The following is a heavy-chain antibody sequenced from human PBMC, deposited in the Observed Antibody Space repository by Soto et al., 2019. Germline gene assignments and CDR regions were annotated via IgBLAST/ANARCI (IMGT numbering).Heavy chain of an antibody. CDR1: GGSISSGDYS. CDR3: ARGGYYGSGSSYYYYGMDV. D-gene: IGHD3-10*01. V-gene: IGHV4-30-2*01. J-gene: IGHJ6*02. Sequence: SGPLSLTSAVSGGSISSGDYSWNWIRQPPGKGLEWIGYIYYGGSTYYNPSLQSRVTMSVDRSRNQFSLKLSSVTAADTAVYYCARGGYYGSGSSYYYYGMDVWGQGTTVT. CDR2: IYYGGST.